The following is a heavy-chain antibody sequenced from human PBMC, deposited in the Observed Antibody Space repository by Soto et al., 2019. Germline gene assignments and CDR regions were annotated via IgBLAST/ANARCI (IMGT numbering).Heavy chain of an antibody. Sequence: QVQLQESGPGLVKPSETLSLTCTVSGGSVSSGSYYRSWIRQPPGKGLEWIGYIYYSGSTNYNPSLKSRVTISVDTSKNQFSLKLSSVTAADTAVYYCARDKRITIFGVVQDRGRFDPWGQGTLVTVSS. CDR3: ARDKRITIFGVVQDRGRFDP. CDR2: IYYSGST. V-gene: IGHV4-61*01. D-gene: IGHD3-3*01. J-gene: IGHJ5*02. CDR1: GGSVSSGSYY.